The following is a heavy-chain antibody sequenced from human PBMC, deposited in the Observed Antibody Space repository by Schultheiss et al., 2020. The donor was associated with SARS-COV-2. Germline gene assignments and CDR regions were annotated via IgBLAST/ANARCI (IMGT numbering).Heavy chain of an antibody. CDR3: AREEGRYCSSTSCYEGRDY. Sequence: GESLKISCAASGFTFSSYAMSWVRQAPGKGLEWVSSISSTSNYIYYADSVKVRFTISRDNAKNSLYLQMNSLRAEDTAVYYCAREEGRYCSSTSCYEGRDYWGQGTLVTVSS. D-gene: IGHD2-2*01. CDR1: GFTFSSYA. V-gene: IGHV3-21*01. J-gene: IGHJ4*02. CDR2: ISSTSNYI.